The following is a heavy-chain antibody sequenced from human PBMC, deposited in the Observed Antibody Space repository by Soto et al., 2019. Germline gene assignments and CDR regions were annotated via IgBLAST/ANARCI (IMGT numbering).Heavy chain of an antibody. Sequence: SGGSLRLSCSASGFTFSSYAMHWVRQAPGKGLEYVSAISSNGGSTYYADSVKGRFTISRDNSKNTLYLQMSSLRAEDTAVYYCVKVGASYYYGSGSYSHYWGQGTLVTVSS. CDR2: ISSNGGST. CDR1: GFTFSSYA. J-gene: IGHJ4*02. CDR3: VKVGASYYYGSGSYSHY. V-gene: IGHV3-64D*06. D-gene: IGHD3-10*01.